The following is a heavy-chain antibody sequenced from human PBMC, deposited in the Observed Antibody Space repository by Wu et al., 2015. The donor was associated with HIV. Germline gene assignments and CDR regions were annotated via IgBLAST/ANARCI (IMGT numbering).Heavy chain of an antibody. J-gene: IGHJ6*03. CDR3: ARGGIAARRENYYYYYMDV. CDR2: IIPIFGTA. CDR1: GGTFSSYA. D-gene: IGHD6-6*01. V-gene: IGHV1-69*12. Sequence: QVQLVQSGAEVKKPGSSVKVSCKASGGTFSSYAISWVRQAPGQGLEWMGGIIPIFGTANYAQKFQGRVTITADESTSTAYMELSSLRSEDTAVYYCARGGIAARRENYYYYYMDVWGKGTTVTVSS.